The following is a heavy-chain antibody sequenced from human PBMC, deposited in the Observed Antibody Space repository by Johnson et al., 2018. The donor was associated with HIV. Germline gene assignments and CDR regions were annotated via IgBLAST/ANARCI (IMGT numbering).Heavy chain of an antibody. Sequence: MMLVESGGTLVKPGGSLRLSCAASGFSFSNTWLSWVRQAPGKGLEWVARIKRKSDGGTTDYAAPVKGRFSISRDDSKSTVYVQMNSLKTEDSAVYYCTTDLRVVIPSGAFDVWGQGTTVTVSS. J-gene: IGHJ3*01. CDR1: GFSFSNTW. CDR2: IKRKSDGGTT. CDR3: TTDLRVVIPSGAFDV. V-gene: IGHV3-15*02. D-gene: IGHD2-21*01.